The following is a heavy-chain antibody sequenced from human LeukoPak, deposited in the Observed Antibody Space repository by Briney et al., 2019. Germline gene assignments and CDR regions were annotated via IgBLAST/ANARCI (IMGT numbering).Heavy chain of an antibody. CDR3: AVRYSGYDYAFDI. D-gene: IGHD5-12*01. Sequence: ASVKVSCKASGYTFTSDYMHWVRHARGQGLEWMGILDPGGGSTGYAQNFQGGVTMTRDTSTSTVYMQLSSLRSEDTAVYYCAVRYSGYDYAFDIWGQGTMVTVSS. V-gene: IGHV1-46*01. CDR1: GYTFTSDY. CDR2: LDPGGGST. J-gene: IGHJ3*02.